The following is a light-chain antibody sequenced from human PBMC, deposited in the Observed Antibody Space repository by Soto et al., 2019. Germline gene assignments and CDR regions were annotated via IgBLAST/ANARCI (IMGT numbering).Light chain of an antibody. J-gene: IGKJ1*01. V-gene: IGKV3-20*01. Sequence: NLLTQTPGTLSLSPGGGARLSCRDSRGVNANYLAWYQQKPGQAPTLLIYGASIRAAGIPDRFSGSGSGTHFTLTIRRLEPDDFAVYYCQQYGSSPRTLGQGTKVDIK. CDR3: QQYGSSPRT. CDR1: RGVNANY. CDR2: GAS.